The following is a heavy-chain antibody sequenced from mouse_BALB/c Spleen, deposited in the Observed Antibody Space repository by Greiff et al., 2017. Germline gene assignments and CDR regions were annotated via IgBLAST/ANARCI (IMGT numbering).Heavy chain of an antibody. CDR2: IDPENGDT. J-gene: IGHJ2*01. CDR1: GFNIKDYY. D-gene: IGHD2-1*01. Sequence: VQLKESGAELVRSGASVKLSCTASGFNIKDYYMHWVKQRPEQGLEWIGWIDPENGDTEYAPKFQGKATMTADTSSNTAYLQLSSLTSEDTAVYYCNGYGNYFDYWGQGTTLTVSS. V-gene: IGHV14-4*02. CDR3: NGYGNYFDY.